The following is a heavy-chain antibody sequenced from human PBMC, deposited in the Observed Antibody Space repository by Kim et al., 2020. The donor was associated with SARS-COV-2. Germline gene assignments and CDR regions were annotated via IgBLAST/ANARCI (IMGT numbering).Heavy chain of an antibody. V-gene: IGHV2-70*11. J-gene: IGHJ4*02. D-gene: IGHD6-13*01. CDR2: IDWDDDK. Sequence: SGPTLVNPTQTLTLTCTFSGFSLSTSGMCVSWIRQPPGKALEWLARIDWDDDKHYSTSLKTRLTISKDTSNNQVVLTMTNMDPVDTATYYCARMPASIVAADYWGQGALVTVSS. CDR1: GFSLSTSGMC. CDR3: ARMPASIVAADY.